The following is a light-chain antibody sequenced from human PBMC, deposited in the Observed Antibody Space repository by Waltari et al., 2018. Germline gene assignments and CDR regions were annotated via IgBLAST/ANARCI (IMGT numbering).Light chain of an antibody. CDR1: NIGTYS. CDR2: YDR. J-gene: IGLJ1*01. Sequence: SYVVTQPPSASVAPGETATITSGGDNIGTYSVHWYQQKAGQAPVLVIFYDRDRPSGIPDRFSGANAGNAATLTVRRVEAGDEARYYCHVWHPHVDPGVFGTGTEVTVL. V-gene: IGLV3-21*04. CDR3: HVWHPHVDPGV.